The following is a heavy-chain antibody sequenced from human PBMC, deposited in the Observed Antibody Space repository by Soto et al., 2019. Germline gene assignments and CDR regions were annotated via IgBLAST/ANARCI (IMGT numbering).Heavy chain of an antibody. D-gene: IGHD2-15*01. CDR2: IYPGDSDT. V-gene: IGHV5-51*01. CDR3: ARYRYFCGCSCYYPSPVAY. J-gene: IGHJ4*02. Sequence: PGESLKISCKGSGYSFTSYWIGWVRQMPGKGLEWMGIIYPGDSDTRYSPSFQGQVTISADKSISTAYLQWSSLKASDTAMYYCARYRYFCGCSCYYPSPVAYWGQGTLVPVSS. CDR1: GYSFTSYW.